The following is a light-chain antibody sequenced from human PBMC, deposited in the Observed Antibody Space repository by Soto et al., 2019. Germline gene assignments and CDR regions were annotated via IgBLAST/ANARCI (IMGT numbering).Light chain of an antibody. CDR1: QSVSSS. CDR3: QHYNNWLGT. Sequence: DIVLTQSPGNLSLSPGERATRSCRARQSVSSSFLAWYQQELGQAPRLLIYGASTRASGIPARFSGSGSGTEFSLNISSLQSEDSAIYYCQHYNNWLGTFGEGTKVDIK. CDR2: GAS. V-gene: IGKV3-15*01. J-gene: IGKJ4*01.